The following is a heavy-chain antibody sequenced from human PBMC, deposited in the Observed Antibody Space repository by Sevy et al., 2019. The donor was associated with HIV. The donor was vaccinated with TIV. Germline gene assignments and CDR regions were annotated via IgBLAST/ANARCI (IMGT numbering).Heavy chain of an antibody. Sequence: ETLSLTCTVSGGSVSSGSYYWSWIRQPPGKGLEWIGYIFYSGSTNYNPSLKSRVPISVDTSKDQFSLKLSFVTAADTAVYYCARTYYYDSSGYYYLAYWGQGTLVTVSS. J-gene: IGHJ4*02. CDR2: IFYSGST. D-gene: IGHD3-22*01. CDR3: ARTYYYDSSGYYYLAY. V-gene: IGHV4-61*01. CDR1: GGSVSSGSYY.